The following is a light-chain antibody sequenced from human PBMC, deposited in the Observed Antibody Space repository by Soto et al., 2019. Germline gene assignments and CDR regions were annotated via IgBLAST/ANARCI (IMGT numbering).Light chain of an antibody. CDR3: QQYGSSWYT. Sequence: EIVLTQSPGTLSLSPGERATLSCRASQSVSSTYLAWYQQKPGQAPRLLIYGASRRATGIPDRFSGSGSGTDFTLTISRLEPEDLAVYYCQQYGSSWYTFGQGTKLEIK. J-gene: IGKJ2*01. V-gene: IGKV3-20*01. CDR1: QSVSSTY. CDR2: GAS.